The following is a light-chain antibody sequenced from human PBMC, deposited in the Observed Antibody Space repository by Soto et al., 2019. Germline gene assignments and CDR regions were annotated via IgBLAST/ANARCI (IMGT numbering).Light chain of an antibody. Sequence: EVVMTQSPATLSVSPGERATLSCRASQSVGSNLAWYQQKPGQAPSLLIYGTSTRATGTPARFSGSGSGTEFTLTISSLQSEDFALYYCQQYNDWRTFGQGTKWISN. CDR3: QQYNDWRT. CDR1: QSVGSN. CDR2: GTS. J-gene: IGKJ1*01. V-gene: IGKV3-15*01.